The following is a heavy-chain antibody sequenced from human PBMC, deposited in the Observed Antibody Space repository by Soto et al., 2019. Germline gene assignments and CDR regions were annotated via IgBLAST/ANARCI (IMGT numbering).Heavy chain of an antibody. Sequence: ASVKVSCKASGYIFTGFYIHWVRQAPGQGLEWVGWISAYNGNTNYAQKLQGRVTMTTDTSTSTAYMELRSPRSDDTAVYYCARDGNYNSSGYYPHIDYWGQGTLVTVSS. CDR2: ISAYNGNT. CDR1: GYIFTGFY. CDR3: ARDGNYNSSGYYPHIDY. V-gene: IGHV1-18*04. J-gene: IGHJ4*02. D-gene: IGHD3-22*01.